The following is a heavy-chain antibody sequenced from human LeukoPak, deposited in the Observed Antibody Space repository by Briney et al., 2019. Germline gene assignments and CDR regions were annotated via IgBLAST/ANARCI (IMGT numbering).Heavy chain of an antibody. J-gene: IGHJ4*02. CDR3: AKAYDFWSGLDY. V-gene: IGHV3-23*01. D-gene: IGHD3-3*01. CDR1: GFTFSSYA. CDR2: ISGRGGST. Sequence: GGSRRLSCAASGFTFSSYAMSWVRQAPGKGLEWVSAISGRGGSTYYADSVKGRFTISRDNSKNTLYLQMNSLRAEDTAVYYCAKAYDFWSGLDYWGQGTLVTVSS.